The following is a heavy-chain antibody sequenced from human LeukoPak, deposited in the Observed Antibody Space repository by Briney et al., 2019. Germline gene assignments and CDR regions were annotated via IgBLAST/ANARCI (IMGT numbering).Heavy chain of an antibody. CDR1: GGSISSSSYY. CDR2: IYYSGST. CDR3: ASTTRGYSYGYRGWFDP. J-gene: IGHJ5*02. D-gene: IGHD5-18*01. V-gene: IGHV4-39*01. Sequence: NPSETLSLTCTVSGGSISSSSYYWGWIRQPPGKGLEWIGSIYYSGSTYYNPSLKSRVTISVDTSKNQFSLKLSSVTAADTAVYYCASTTRGYSYGYRGWFDPWGQGTLVTVSS.